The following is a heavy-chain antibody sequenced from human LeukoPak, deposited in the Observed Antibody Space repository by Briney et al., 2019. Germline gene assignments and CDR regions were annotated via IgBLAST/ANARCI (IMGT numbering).Heavy chain of an antibody. D-gene: IGHD2-8*01. CDR2: IYYSGST. Sequence: PSETLSLTCAVYGGSFSGYYWSWIRQPPGKGLEWIGSIYYSGSTYYNPSLKSRVTISVDTSKNQFSLKLSSVTAADTAVFYCARHAVWAVNYYYYMDVWGKGTTVTISS. CDR3: ARHAVWAVNYYYYMDV. CDR1: GGSFSGYY. V-gene: IGHV4-34*01. J-gene: IGHJ6*03.